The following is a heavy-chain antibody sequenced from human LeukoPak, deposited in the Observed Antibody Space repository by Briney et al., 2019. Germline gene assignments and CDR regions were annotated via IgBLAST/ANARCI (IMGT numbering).Heavy chain of an antibody. CDR3: ARHPRSIAARAFDY. J-gene: IGHJ4*02. CDR2: INHSGST. V-gene: IGHV4-34*01. CDR1: GGSFSGYY. Sequence: SETLSLTCAVYGGSFSGYYWSWIRQPPGKGLEWIGEINHSGSTNYNPSLKSRVTISVDTSKNQFSLKLSSVTAADTAVYYCARHPRSIAARAFDYWGQGTLVTVSS. D-gene: IGHD6-6*01.